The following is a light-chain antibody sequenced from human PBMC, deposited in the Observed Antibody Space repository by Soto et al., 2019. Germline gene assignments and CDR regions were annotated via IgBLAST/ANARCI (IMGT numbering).Light chain of an antibody. Sequence: EILLTQSPSTLSLSPVERSTLSCMASQSVSNNYLAWYQQKPGQAPRLLIYGASNRATGIPDRFSGSGSGTDFTLTISRLEPEDFAVYYCQQYGSSGTFGQGTKVDIK. V-gene: IGKV3-20*01. CDR1: QSVSNNY. CDR3: QQYGSSGT. CDR2: GAS. J-gene: IGKJ1*01.